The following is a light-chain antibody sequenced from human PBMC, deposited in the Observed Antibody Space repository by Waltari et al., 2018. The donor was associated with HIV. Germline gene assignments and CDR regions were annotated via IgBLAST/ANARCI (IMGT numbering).Light chain of an antibody. CDR3: SSYASGSSIWV. J-gene: IGLJ3*02. Sequence: QSALTQPASVSGSPGQSTTISCTVTRGAIGGYNYVSWYQQPPAKAPKVLIYDVSSRPSGVSTRFYGSKSGNTASLTISGLQAEDEAEYYCSSYASGSSIWVFGGGTKLTVL. CDR2: DVS. V-gene: IGLV2-14*03. CDR1: RGAIGGYNY.